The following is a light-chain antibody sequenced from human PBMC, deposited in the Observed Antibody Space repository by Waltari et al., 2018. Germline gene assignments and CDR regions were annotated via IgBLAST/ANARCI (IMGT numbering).Light chain of an antibody. CDR1: SRDVEKYTL. J-gene: IGLJ1*01. Sequence: QSALTQPASVSRSPGHSITISFTGTSRDVEKYTLVSWYQPHPDKAPKLIIYEVAKRPSGVSKRFSGSKSGNTASLTISGLQAEDEADYYCCSYAGGGTYVFGRGTKVTVL. CDR3: CSYAGGGTYV. CDR2: EVA. V-gene: IGLV2-23*02.